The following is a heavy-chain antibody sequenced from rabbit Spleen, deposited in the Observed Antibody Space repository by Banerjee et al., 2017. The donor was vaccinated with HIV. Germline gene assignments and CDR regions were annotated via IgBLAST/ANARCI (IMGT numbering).Heavy chain of an antibody. CDR1: GFSFSSRYY. Sequence: QEQLEESGGGLVKPEGSLTLTYKASGFSFSSRYYMCWVRQAPGKGLEWIACINAVTGKAVYANWAKGRFTFSKTSSTTVTLQMTSLTAADTATYFCARDTGWMWFYLDGWGQGTLVTV. D-gene: IGHD7-1*01. J-gene: IGHJ3*01. CDR2: INAVTGKA. CDR3: ARDTGWMWFYLDG. V-gene: IGHV1S45*01.